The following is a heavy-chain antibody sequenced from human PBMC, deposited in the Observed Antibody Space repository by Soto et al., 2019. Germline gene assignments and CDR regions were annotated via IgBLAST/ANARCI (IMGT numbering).Heavy chain of an antibody. CDR1: GFTFDDYA. Sequence: EVQLVESGGGLVQPGRSLRLSCAASGFTFDDYAMHWVRQAPGKGLEWVSGISWNSGSIGYADSVKGRFTISRDNAKNSLYLQMNSLRAEDTALYYCVGAEYFLYWGQGTLVTVSS. CDR3: VGAEYFLY. CDR2: ISWNSGSI. V-gene: IGHV3-9*01. J-gene: IGHJ4*02. D-gene: IGHD3-9*01.